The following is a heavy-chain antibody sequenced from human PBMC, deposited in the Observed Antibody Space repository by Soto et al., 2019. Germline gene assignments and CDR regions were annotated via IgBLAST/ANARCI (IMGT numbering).Heavy chain of an antibody. CDR1: GYTFSNYG. CDR3: ARGGGYYGSGTYPCDY. Sequence: QVQLVQSGAEVKKPGASVKVSCKTSGYTFSNYGIAWVRQAPGQGLEWMGWISVYNYNTNYAQKLQGRVTMTRDIXTXXAYMELRRLISDDTAVYYCARGGGYYGSGTYPCDYWGQGTLVTVSS. D-gene: IGHD3-10*01. CDR2: ISVYNYNT. V-gene: IGHV1-18*01. J-gene: IGHJ4*02.